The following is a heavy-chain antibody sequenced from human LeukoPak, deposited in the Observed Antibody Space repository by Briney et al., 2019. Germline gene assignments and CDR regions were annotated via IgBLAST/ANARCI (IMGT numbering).Heavy chain of an antibody. Sequence: PPETLSLTCAVYGGSFSGYYWSWIRQPPGKGLEWIGEINHSGSTNYNPSLKSRVTISVDTSKNQFSLKPSSVTAADTAVYYCASKVATNFDYWGQGTLVTVSS. CDR1: GGSFSGYY. CDR3: ASKVATNFDY. V-gene: IGHV4-34*01. J-gene: IGHJ4*02. CDR2: INHSGST. D-gene: IGHD5-12*01.